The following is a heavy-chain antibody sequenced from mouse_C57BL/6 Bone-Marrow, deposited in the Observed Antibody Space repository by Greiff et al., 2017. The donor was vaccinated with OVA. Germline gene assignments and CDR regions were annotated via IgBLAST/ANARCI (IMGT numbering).Heavy chain of an antibody. Sequence: VQLVESGPGLVQPSQSLSITCTVSGFSLTSYGVHWVRQSPGKGLEWLGVIWSGGSTDYNAAFISRLSISKDNSKSQVFFKMNSMQADDTAIYYCARKKDYDGAMDYWGQGTSVTVSS. CDR3: ARKKDYDGAMDY. CDR1: GFSLTSYG. D-gene: IGHD2-4*01. V-gene: IGHV2-2*01. J-gene: IGHJ4*01. CDR2: IWSGGST.